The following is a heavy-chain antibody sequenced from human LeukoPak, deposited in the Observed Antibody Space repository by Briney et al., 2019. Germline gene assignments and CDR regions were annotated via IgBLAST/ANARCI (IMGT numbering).Heavy chain of an antibody. CDR2: ISSSSSTI. D-gene: IGHD5-24*01. Sequence: GGSLRLSCAASGFTFSSYSMNWVRQAPGKGLEWVSYISSSSSTIYYADSVKGRFTISRDNAKNSLYLQMNSLRAEDTAVYYCARGSRDGYNSFFDYWGQGTLVTVSS. CDR1: GFTFSSYS. CDR3: ARGSRDGYNSFFDY. J-gene: IGHJ4*02. V-gene: IGHV3-48*01.